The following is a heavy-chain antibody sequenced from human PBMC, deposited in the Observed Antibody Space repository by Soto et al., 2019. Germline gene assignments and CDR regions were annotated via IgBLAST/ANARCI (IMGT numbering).Heavy chain of an antibody. CDR3: ARDGWFSALRIPFGMDV. CDR2: INPNGGST. J-gene: IGHJ6*02. D-gene: IGHD3-3*01. Sequence: QAHLVQSGAEVKVPGASVKVSCKASAYNIIKYYIHWVKRAPAQGLEWMGIINPNGGSTTYAQKFQVRATLTRDTSTSTVYMDLSSLTSEDTAIYSCARDGWFSALRIPFGMDVWRQGTTVTVSS. V-gene: IGHV1-46*01. CDR1: AYNIIKYY.